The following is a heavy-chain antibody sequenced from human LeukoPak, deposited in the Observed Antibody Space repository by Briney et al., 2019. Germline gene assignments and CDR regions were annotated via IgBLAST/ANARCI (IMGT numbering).Heavy chain of an antibody. CDR2: ISPSGGST. J-gene: IGHJ4*02. CDR1: GYSFTTYY. D-gene: IGHD5-24*01. Sequence: ASVKVSCKASGYSFTTYYIHWVRQAPGQGREWMGIISPSGGSTSSAQKFQGRLTMTKDTSTSIVYMELSSLRSDDTAVYYCARDDNYYFDYWGQGTLVTVSS. V-gene: IGHV1-46*01. CDR3: ARDDNYYFDY.